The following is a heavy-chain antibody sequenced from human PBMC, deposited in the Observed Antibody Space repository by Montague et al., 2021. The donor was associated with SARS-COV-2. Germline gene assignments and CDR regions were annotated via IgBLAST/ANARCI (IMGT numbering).Heavy chain of an antibody. D-gene: IGHD6-19*01. CDR1: GFTFSSYA. CDR2: ISYDGSNK. Sequence: SLRLSCAASGFTFSSYAMHWVRQAPGKGLEWAAVISYDGSNKYYADSVKGRFTISRDNSKNTLYLQMNSLRAEDTAVYYCARGTGISSGWFDYWGQGTLVTVSS. J-gene: IGHJ4*02. CDR3: ARGTGISSGWFDY. V-gene: IGHV3-30-3*01.